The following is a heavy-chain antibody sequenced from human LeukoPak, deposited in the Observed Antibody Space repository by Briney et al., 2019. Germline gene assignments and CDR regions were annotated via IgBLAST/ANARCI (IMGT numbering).Heavy chain of an antibody. Sequence: PGGSLRLSCAASGFNFRSFIMNWIRQAPGKGLEWVSYISSSSSTIYYADSVKGRFTISRDNAKNSLYLQMNSLRAEDTAVYYCARAARPSYYYYMDVWGKGTTVTVSS. CDR3: ARAARPSYYYYMDV. CDR2: ISSSSSTI. V-gene: IGHV3-48*01. J-gene: IGHJ6*03. D-gene: IGHD6-6*01. CDR1: GFNFRSFI.